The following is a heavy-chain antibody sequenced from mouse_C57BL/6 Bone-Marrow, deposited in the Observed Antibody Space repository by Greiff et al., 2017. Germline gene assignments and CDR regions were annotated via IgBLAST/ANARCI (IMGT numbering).Heavy chain of an antibody. V-gene: IGHV14-4*01. J-gene: IGHJ2*01. CDR3: TTVYYYGSSPYYFDY. CDR2: IDPENGDT. CDR1: GFNIKDDY. Sequence: VQLQQSGAELVRPGASVKLSCTASGFNIKDDYMHWVKQRPEQGLEWIGWIDPENGDTEYASKFQGKATITADTSSNTAYLQRSSLTSEDTAVYYGTTVYYYGSSPYYFDYWGQGTTLTVSS. D-gene: IGHD1-1*01.